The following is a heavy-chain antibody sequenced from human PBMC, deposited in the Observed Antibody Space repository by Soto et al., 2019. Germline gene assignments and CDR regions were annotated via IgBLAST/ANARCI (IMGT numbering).Heavy chain of an antibody. CDR3: ARGLADDDYGDTDYYYYGMDV. V-gene: IGHV4-59*01. Sequence: SETLSLTCTVSGGSISSYYWSWIRQPPGKGLEWIGYIYYSGSTNYNPSLKSRVTISVDTSKNQFSLKLSSVTAADTAVYYCARGLADDDYGDTDYYYYGMDVWGQGTTVTVSS. D-gene: IGHD4-17*01. CDR2: IYYSGST. J-gene: IGHJ6*02. CDR1: GGSISSYY.